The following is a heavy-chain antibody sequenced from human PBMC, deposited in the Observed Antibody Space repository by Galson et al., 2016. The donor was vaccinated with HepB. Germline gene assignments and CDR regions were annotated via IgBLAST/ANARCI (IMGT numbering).Heavy chain of an antibody. CDR1: GFTFSSYS. CDR3: VRDFTIFGVPSPSSFDS. D-gene: IGHD3-3*01. J-gene: IGHJ4*02. V-gene: IGHV3-48*02. Sequence: SLRLSCAASGFTFSSYSMNWVRQAPGKGLEWISYIGNSGKIIYYADSMKGRLAISRDNAKNSLYLQMNNLRDDDTAVYYCVRDFTIFGVPSPSSFDSWGQGALVTVSS. CDR2: IGNSGKII.